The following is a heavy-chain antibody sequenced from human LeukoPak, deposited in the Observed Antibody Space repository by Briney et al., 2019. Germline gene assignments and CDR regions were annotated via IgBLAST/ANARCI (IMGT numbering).Heavy chain of an antibody. Sequence: SETLSLTSTVSGGSISSYYWSWIRQPAGQGMEWIGRIYTSGTTNYNPSLKSRVTMSVDTSKNQFSLKLSSVTAADTAVYYCARDPGPHTYYDILTGYWDPFDYWGQGTLVTVSS. D-gene: IGHD3-9*01. CDR3: ARDPGPHTYYDILTGYWDPFDY. CDR2: IYTSGTT. CDR1: GGSISSYY. V-gene: IGHV4-4*07. J-gene: IGHJ4*02.